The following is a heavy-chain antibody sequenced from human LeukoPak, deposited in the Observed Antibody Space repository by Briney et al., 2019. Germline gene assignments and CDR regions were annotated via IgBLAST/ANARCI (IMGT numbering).Heavy chain of an antibody. D-gene: IGHD4-23*01. CDR2: ISSSSSYI. J-gene: IGHJ4*02. Sequence: GGSLRLSCAASGFTFSSFSMNWVRQAPGKGLGWSSSISSSSSYIYYADSVKGQITIARDNPKISLNLQMNSRGAEHTALYYGTRGRTTVVTTLDYWCQGTLVTVSS. CDR1: GFTFSSFS. V-gene: IGHV3-21*01. CDR3: TRGRTTVVTTLDY.